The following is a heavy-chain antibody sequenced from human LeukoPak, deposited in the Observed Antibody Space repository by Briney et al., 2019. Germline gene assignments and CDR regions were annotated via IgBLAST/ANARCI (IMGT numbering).Heavy chain of an antibody. V-gene: IGHV1-46*01. CDR2: INPSGGST. CDR1: GYTFTSYY. Sequence: ASVKVSCKASGYTFTSYYMHWVRQAPGQGLEWMGIINPSGGSTSYAQKFQGRVTMTRDMSTSTVHMELSSLRSEDTAVYYCARGPPRRDGYNPFSFDYWGQGTLVTVSS. J-gene: IGHJ4*02. D-gene: IGHD5-24*01. CDR3: ARGPPRRDGYNPFSFDY.